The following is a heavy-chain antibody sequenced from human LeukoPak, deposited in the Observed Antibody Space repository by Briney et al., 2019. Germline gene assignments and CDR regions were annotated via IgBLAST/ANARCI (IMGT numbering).Heavy chain of an antibody. CDR2: IYYSGST. Sequence: SETLSLTCTVSGGSISSSSYYWGWIRQPPGQGLEGIGSIYYSGSTYYNPSLKGRVTISVDTSKNQFSLKLSSVAAADTAVYYCARLRVPAAIGHNYWGQGTLVTVSS. CDR3: ARLRVPAAIGHNY. D-gene: IGHD2-2*02. CDR1: GGSISSSSYY. V-gene: IGHV4-39*01. J-gene: IGHJ4*02.